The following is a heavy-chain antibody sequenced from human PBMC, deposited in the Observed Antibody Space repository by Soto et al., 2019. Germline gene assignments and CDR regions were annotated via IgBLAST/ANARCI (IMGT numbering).Heavy chain of an antibody. D-gene: IGHD3-3*01. CDR1: GYTFTSYD. CDR2: MNPNSGNT. CDR3: ARRITIFGVAPGFDP. Sequence: ASVKVSCKASGYTFTSYDINWVRQATGQGLEWMGWMNPNSGNTGYAQKFQGRVTMTRNTSISTAYMELSSLRSEDTAVYYCARRITIFGVAPGFDPWGQGTLVTVSS. J-gene: IGHJ5*02. V-gene: IGHV1-8*01.